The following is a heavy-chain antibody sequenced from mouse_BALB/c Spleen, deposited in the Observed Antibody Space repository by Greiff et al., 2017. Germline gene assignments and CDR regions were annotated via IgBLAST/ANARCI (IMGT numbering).Heavy chain of an antibody. V-gene: IGHV1S81*02. CDR2: INPSNGGT. CDR3: TRFAY. J-gene: IGHJ3*01. Sequence: GQLQQPGAELVKPGASVKLSCMASGYTFTSYYMYWVKQRPGQGLEWIGGINPSNGGTNFNEKFKSKATLTVDKSSSTAYMQLSSLTSEDSAVYYCTRFAYWGQGTLVTVSA. CDR1: GYTFTSYY.